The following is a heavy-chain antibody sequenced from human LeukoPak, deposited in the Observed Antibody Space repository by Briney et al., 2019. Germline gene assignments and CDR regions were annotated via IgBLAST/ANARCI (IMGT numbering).Heavy chain of an antibody. D-gene: IGHD5-24*01. Sequence: SETLSLTCTVSGGSISSRSYCWSWIRQPAGKGLEWIGHIYTSGSTNYNPSLKSRVTMSVDTSKNQFSLKLSSVTAADTAVYYCARDYGGVELTANRRFLPYWYFDLWGRGTLVTVSA. V-gene: IGHV4-61*09. J-gene: IGHJ2*01. CDR3: ARDYGGVELTANRRFLPYWYFDL. CDR2: IYTSGST. CDR1: GGSISSRSYC.